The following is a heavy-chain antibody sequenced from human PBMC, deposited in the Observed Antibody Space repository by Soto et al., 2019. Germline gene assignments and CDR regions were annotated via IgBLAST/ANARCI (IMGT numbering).Heavy chain of an antibody. Sequence: GVSLSLSCAASGFMFSTYAMNWVRQTPGKGLEWVSAISSSGDSTYYAESVRGRFTISRDNSINTLYLQMRSLRPEDTAVYYCAHPRGYGVFDAVDIWGQGTMVTVSS. CDR2: ISSSGDST. CDR1: GFMFSTYA. CDR3: AHPRGYGVFDAVDI. V-gene: IGHV3-23*01. D-gene: IGHD4-17*01. J-gene: IGHJ3*02.